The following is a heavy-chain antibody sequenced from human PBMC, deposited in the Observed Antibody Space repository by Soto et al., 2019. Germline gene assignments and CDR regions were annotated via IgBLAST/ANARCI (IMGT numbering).Heavy chain of an antibody. CDR2: IGTAGDT. J-gene: IGHJ5*02. CDR1: GFTFSSYD. Sequence: EVQLVESGGGLVQPGGSLRLSCAASGFTFSSYDMHWVRQATGKGLEWVSAIGTAGDTYCPGSVKGRFTISRENAKNSLYLQMNSLRAGDTAVYYCARGTPNWFDPWGQGTLVTVSS. CDR3: ARGTPNWFDP. V-gene: IGHV3-13*01.